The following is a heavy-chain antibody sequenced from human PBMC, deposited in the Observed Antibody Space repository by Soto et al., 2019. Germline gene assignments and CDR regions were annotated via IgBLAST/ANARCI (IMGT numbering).Heavy chain of an antibody. CDR1: GGSISSSSYY. D-gene: IGHD3-3*01. CDR3: ARLARWLLYDGCES. J-gene: IGHJ3*01. CDR2: IYYSGST. V-gene: IGHV4-39*01. Sequence: SETLSLTCTVSGGSISSSSYYWGWIRQPPGKGLEWIGSIYYSGSTYYNPSLKSRVTISVDTSKNQFSLKLSSVTAADTAVYYFARLARWLLYDGCESCGQGALVSAS.